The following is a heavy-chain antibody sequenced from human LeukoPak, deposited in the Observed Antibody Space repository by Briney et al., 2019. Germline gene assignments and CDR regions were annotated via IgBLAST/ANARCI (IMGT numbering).Heavy chain of an antibody. CDR3: ARIRTGTYAFDI. J-gene: IGHJ3*02. CDR1: GFSLSTSGMC. Sequence: SGPALVKPTETLTLTCTFSGFSLSTSGMCVSWIRQPPGKALEWLARIDWDDDKYYSTSLKTRLTISKDTSKNQVVLTMTNVDPVDTATYYCARIRTGTYAFDIWGRGTMVTVSS. D-gene: IGHD2-8*02. V-gene: IGHV2-70*11. CDR2: IDWDDDK.